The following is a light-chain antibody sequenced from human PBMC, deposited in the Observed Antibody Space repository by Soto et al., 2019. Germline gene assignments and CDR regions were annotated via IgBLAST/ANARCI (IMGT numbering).Light chain of an antibody. CDR1: QTVSSSY. Sequence: EIVLTQSPGTLSLSPGERVTLSCRASQTVSSSYFGWFQQRPGQAPGLLIYDTFYRATGIPDRFSASGSGTDFTLTISRLEPEDFAVYYCHQYSGPPYTVGQGTKLEI. J-gene: IGKJ2*01. CDR3: HQYSGPPYT. CDR2: DTF. V-gene: IGKV3-20*01.